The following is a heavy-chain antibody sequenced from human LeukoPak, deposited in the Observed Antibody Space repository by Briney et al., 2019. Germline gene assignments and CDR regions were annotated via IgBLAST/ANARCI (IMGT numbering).Heavy chain of an antibody. CDR1: GFTFSSYS. Sequence: GGSLRLSCAASGFTFSSYSVNWVRQAPGKGLEWVSSISSSSSYIYYADSVKGRFTISRDNAKNSLYLQMNSLRAEDTAVYYCARVGSSGWYLFDYWGQGTLVTVSS. CDR2: ISSSSSYI. J-gene: IGHJ4*02. CDR3: ARVGSSGWYLFDY. D-gene: IGHD6-19*01. V-gene: IGHV3-21*01.